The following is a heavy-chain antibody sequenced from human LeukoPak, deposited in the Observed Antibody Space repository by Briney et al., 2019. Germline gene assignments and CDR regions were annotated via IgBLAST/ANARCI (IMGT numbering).Heavy chain of an antibody. Sequence: PSETLSLTCTVSGGSISSSSYYWGWIRQPPGKGLEWIGSIYYSGSTYYNPSLKSRVTISVDTSKNQFSLKLSSVTAADTAVYYCARLGAWWAFDIWGQGIMVTVSS. V-gene: IGHV4-39*07. CDR1: GGSISSSSYY. CDR3: ARLGAWWAFDI. D-gene: IGHD2-8*02. CDR2: IYYSGST. J-gene: IGHJ3*02.